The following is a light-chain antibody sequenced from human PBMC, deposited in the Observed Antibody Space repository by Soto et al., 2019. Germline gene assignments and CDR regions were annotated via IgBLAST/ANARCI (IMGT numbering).Light chain of an antibody. CDR2: DVS. CDR1: SSDVGGYNY. CDR3: SSYTSSSPYV. V-gene: IGLV2-14*01. Sequence: QSALTQPASVSGSPGQSITISCTGTSSDVGGYNYVSWYQQHPGRAPKLMIYDVSNRPSGVSNRFSGSKSGNTASLTISGPQAEDGADYYCSSYTSSSPYVFGTGTKVTVL. J-gene: IGLJ1*01.